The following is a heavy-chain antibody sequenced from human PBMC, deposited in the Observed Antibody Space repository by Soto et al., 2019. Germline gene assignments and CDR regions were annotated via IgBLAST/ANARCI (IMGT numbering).Heavy chain of an antibody. CDR1: GGSISYYY. Sequence: PSETLSLTCTVSGGSISYYYWNWIRRSPGKGLEWIGNIYYSGSTNYNPPLKSRVTVSVDTSKNQFSLRLSFVTAADTAIYYCARGTYWSRTNCQAPDPFDMWGKGTLVTVSS. D-gene: IGHD2-2*01. V-gene: IGHV4-59*01. CDR3: ARGTYWSRTNCQAPDPFDM. J-gene: IGHJ3*02. CDR2: IYYSGST.